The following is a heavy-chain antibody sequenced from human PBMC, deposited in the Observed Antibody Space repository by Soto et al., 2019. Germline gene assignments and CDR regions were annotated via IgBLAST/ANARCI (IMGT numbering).Heavy chain of an antibody. Sequence: GGSLRLSCAASGFTFSSYAMSWVRQAPGKGLEWVSAISGSGGSTYYADSVKGRFTISRDNSKNTLYLQMNSLRAEDTAVYYCAKAPVISYYDSSGWYYFDYWGQGTLVTVSS. V-gene: IGHV3-23*01. D-gene: IGHD3-22*01. CDR2: ISGSGGST. CDR3: AKAPVISYYDSSGWYYFDY. CDR1: GFTFSSYA. J-gene: IGHJ4*02.